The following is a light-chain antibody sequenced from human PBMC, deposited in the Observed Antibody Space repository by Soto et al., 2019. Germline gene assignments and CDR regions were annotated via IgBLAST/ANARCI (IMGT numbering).Light chain of an antibody. V-gene: IGKV1-5*01. CDR2: DVS. J-gene: IGKJ1*01. CDR1: HSFSSR. Sequence: DIQITQSPSTLSASVGDRVTITCRSSHSFSSRLAWYQQKPGKAPKLLIYDVSSLESGVPSRFSGSGSGTEFTLTISSLQPDDFATYFCQQYHSYSPTFGQGTKV. CDR3: QQYHSYSPT.